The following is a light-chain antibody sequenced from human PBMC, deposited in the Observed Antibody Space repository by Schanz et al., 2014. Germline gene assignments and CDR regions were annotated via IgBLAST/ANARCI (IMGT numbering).Light chain of an antibody. CDR2: GAS. V-gene: IGKV3-15*01. CDR1: QSVGSH. CDR3: QQRSNWPLT. Sequence: EIVMTQSPVILSVSPGERATLSCRAGQSVGSHLAWYQQKPGQSPRVVIYGASTRAPDTAARFSGSGSGTDFTLTISSLQSEDFAVYYCQQRSNWPLTFGGGTKVEIK. J-gene: IGKJ4*01.